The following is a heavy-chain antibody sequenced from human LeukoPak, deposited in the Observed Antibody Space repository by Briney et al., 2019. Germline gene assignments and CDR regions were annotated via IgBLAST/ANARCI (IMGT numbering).Heavy chain of an antibody. Sequence: ASVKVSCKASGYTFTSYGINWVRQAPGQGLEWMGWISAYNGNTNYAQKLQGRVTMTSDSSTRTAYMELRSLRSDDTAVYYCARDRGIAAADSFDPWGQGTLVTVSS. D-gene: IGHD6-13*01. J-gene: IGHJ5*02. CDR2: ISAYNGNT. CDR1: GYTFTSYG. V-gene: IGHV1-18*01. CDR3: ARDRGIAAADSFDP.